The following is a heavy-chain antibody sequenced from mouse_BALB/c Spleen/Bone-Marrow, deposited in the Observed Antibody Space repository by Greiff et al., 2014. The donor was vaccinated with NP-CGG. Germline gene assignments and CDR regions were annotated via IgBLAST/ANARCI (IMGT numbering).Heavy chain of an antibody. J-gene: IGHJ4*01. CDR2: IYPGNVNT. V-gene: IGHV1S56*01. CDR3: ARDTMDY. CDR1: GYTFTSYY. Sequence: VKLMESGPELVKPGASVRISCEASGYTFTSYYIHWVKQRPGQGLEWIGWIYPGNVNTKYNEKFKGKATLTADKSSSTAYMQLSSLTSEDSAVYFCARDTMDYWGQGTSVTVSS.